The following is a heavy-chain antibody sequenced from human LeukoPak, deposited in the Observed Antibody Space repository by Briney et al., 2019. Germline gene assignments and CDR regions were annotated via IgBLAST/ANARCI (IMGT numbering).Heavy chain of an antibody. J-gene: IGHJ3*02. V-gene: IGHV4-4*02. Sequence: PSGTLSLTCAVSGSSISSSNWWSWVRQPPGKGLEWIGEIYHTGSTNYNPSLKSRVTISIDKSKNQFSLRLTSVTAADTAVYYCARVSSSYEVFDIWGQGTMVTVSS. CDR2: IYHTGST. D-gene: IGHD6-13*01. CDR3: ARVSSSYEVFDI. CDR1: GSSISSSNW.